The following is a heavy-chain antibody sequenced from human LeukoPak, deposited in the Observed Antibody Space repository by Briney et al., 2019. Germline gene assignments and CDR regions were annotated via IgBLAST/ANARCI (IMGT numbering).Heavy chain of an antibody. CDR2: IIPIFGTA. J-gene: IGHJ6*03. CDR3: ARGSGGYMDV. CDR1: GRTFSSYA. D-gene: IGHD1-26*01. V-gene: IGHV1-69*05. Sequence: ASVKVSCKASGRTFSSYAISWVRQAPGQGLEWMGGIIPIFGTANYAQKFQGRVTITTDESTSTAYMELSSLRSEDTAVYYCARGSGGYMDVWGKGTTVTVSS.